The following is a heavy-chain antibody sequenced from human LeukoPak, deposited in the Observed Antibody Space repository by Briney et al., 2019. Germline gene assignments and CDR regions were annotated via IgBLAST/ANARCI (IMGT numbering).Heavy chain of an antibody. Sequence: GESLKISCKGSGYSFSSYWIGWVRQMPGKGLEWMGIIYPGDSDTRYSPSFQGQVTISADKSLSTAYLQWSSLKASDTAMYYCARPGRDGGYSYGFDYWGQGTLVTVSS. V-gene: IGHV5-51*01. CDR2: IYPGDSDT. CDR1: GYSFSSYW. D-gene: IGHD5-18*01. J-gene: IGHJ4*02. CDR3: ARPGRDGGYSYGFDY.